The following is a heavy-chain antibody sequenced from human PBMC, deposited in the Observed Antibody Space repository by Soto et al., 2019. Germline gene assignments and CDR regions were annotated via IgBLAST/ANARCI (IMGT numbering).Heavy chain of an antibody. Sequence: QVQVVESGGGVVQPGRSLTLSCAASGFTFSTYGMHWLRQAPGKGLEWVAIVSYDGSRKHYVDSVKGRFAISRDNSMNTLYLQLNSLRPEDTAMYYCAKDLHGDRDGDHYGADSWGQGTLVTVSS. CDR2: VSYDGSRK. CDR1: GFTFSTYG. CDR3: AKDLHGDRDGDHYGADS. J-gene: IGHJ4*02. D-gene: IGHD4-17*01. V-gene: IGHV3-30*18.